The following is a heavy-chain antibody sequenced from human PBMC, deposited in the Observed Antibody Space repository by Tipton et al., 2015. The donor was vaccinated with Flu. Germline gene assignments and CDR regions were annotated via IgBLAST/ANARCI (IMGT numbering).Heavy chain of an antibody. CDR3: ARDSYDFWSDDDY. CDR1: GFTFSLYW. D-gene: IGHD3-3*01. Sequence: SLRLSCTTSGFTFSLYWMSWVRQAPGKGLEWVANINQDGSEKYYVDSAKGRFTISRDNAKNSLYLQMHSLRAEDTAVYYCARDSYDFWSDDDYWGQGTLVTVSS. CDR2: INQDGSEK. J-gene: IGHJ4*02. V-gene: IGHV3-7*01.